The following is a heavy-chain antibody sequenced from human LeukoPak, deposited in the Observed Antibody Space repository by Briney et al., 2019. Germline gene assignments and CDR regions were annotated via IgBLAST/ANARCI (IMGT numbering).Heavy chain of an antibody. CDR1: GFTFSSYA. V-gene: IGHV3-30-3*01. D-gene: IGHD3-22*01. Sequence: GGSLRLSCAASGFTFSSYAMHWVRQAPGKGLEWVAVISYDGSNKYYADSVKGRFTISRDNSKNTLYLQMNSLRAEDTAVYYCARGGPYYYDSSGYFDYWGQGTLVTVSS. CDR2: ISYDGSNK. J-gene: IGHJ4*02. CDR3: ARGGPYYYDSSGYFDY.